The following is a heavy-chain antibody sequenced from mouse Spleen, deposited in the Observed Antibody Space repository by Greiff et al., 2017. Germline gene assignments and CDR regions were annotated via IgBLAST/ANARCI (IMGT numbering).Heavy chain of an antibody. Sequence: QVQLQQPGAELVKPGASVKLSCKASGYTFTSYWMHWVKQRPGQGLEWIGMIHPNSGSTNYNEKFKSKATLTVDKSSSTAYMQLSSLTSEDSAVYYCARGDYDYDEEGFDYWGQGTTLTVSS. CDR3: ARGDYDYDEEGFDY. V-gene: IGHV1-64*01. D-gene: IGHD2-4*01. CDR1: GYTFTSYW. CDR2: IHPNSGST. J-gene: IGHJ2*01.